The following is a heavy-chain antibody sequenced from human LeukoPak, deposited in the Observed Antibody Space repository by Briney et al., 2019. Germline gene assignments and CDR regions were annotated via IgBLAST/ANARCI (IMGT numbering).Heavy chain of an antibody. CDR2: MYLSGTT. J-gene: IGHJ5*02. V-gene: IGHV4-4*02. Sequence: SETLSLTCTVSGDSINSLDLWSWVRQPPGKGLEWIGEMYLSGTTHSNPSVKSRVTISIDKSKNQFFLNLSSVTAADTAVYYCARHYGPWGQGTLVTVSS. CDR3: ARHYGP. CDR1: GDSINSLDL. D-gene: IGHD3-16*01.